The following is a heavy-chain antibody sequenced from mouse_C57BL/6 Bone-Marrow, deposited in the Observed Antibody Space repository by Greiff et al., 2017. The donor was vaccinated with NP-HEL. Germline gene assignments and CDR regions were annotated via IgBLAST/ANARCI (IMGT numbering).Heavy chain of an antibody. CDR1: GFTFSDYY. CDR3: AREGGLRRRTYAMDY. D-gene: IGHD2-4*01. CDR2: INYDGSST. Sequence: DVKLVESEGGLVQPGSSMKLSCTTSGFTFSDYYMAWVRQVPEKGLDWVANINYDGSSTHYLDSLKSRFIISRDNAKNILYLQMSSLKSEDTATYYCAREGGLRRRTYAMDYWGQGTSVTVSS. J-gene: IGHJ4*01. V-gene: IGHV5-16*01.